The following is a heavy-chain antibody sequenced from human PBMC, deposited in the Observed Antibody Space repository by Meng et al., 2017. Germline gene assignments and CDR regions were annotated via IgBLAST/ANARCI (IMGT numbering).Heavy chain of an antibody. V-gene: IGHV5-51*01. CDR1: GYSFTSYW. Sequence: KVSCKGSGYSFTSYWIGWVRQRPGKGREWMGIIYPGDSDTRYSPSFQGQVTISADKSISTAYLQGSSLKASDTAMYYCARRSIYYYDSSGYYWSAFDIWGQGTMVTVSS. J-gene: IGHJ3*02. CDR2: IYPGDSDT. CDR3: ARRSIYYYDSSGYYWSAFDI. D-gene: IGHD3-22*01.